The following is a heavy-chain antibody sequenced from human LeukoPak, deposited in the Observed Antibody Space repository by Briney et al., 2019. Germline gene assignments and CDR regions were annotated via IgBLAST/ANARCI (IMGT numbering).Heavy chain of an antibody. Sequence: SQTLSLTCTVSGGSISSYYWSWIRQPAGKGLEWIGRIYTSGSTNYNPSLKSRVTMSVDTSKNQFSLKLSSVTAADTAVYYCARGGMVRGVSPRPNYFDYWGQGTLVTVSS. D-gene: IGHD3-10*01. CDR3: ARGGMVRGVSPRPNYFDY. CDR2: IYTSGST. J-gene: IGHJ4*02. V-gene: IGHV4-4*07. CDR1: GGSISSYY.